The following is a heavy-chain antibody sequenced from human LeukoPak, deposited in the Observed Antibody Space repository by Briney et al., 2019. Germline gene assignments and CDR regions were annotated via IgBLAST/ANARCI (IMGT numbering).Heavy chain of an antibody. Sequence: PSQTLSLTCAVSGGSISSGGYSWSWIRQPPGKGLEWTGYIYHSGSTYYNPSLKSRVTISVDRSKNQFSLKLSSVTAADTAVYYCACSGSLRAYFDYWGQGTLVTVSS. D-gene: IGHD3-10*02. CDR2: IYHSGST. CDR1: GGSISSGGYS. CDR3: ACSGSLRAYFDY. V-gene: IGHV4-30-2*01. J-gene: IGHJ4*02.